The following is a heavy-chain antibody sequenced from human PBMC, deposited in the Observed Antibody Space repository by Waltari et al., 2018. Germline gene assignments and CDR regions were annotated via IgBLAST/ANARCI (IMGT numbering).Heavy chain of an antibody. Sequence: QVQLQESGPGLVKPSETLSLTCAVSGYSISSGYSWGWIRQPPGKGLEWIGSIYHSGITYYNPSLKSRVTISVDTSKNQFSLKLSSVTAADTAVYYCARQGTRLGGNWFDPWGQGTLVTVSS. J-gene: IGHJ5*02. CDR2: IYHSGIT. CDR3: ARQGTRLGGNWFDP. D-gene: IGHD3-16*01. CDR1: GYSISSGYS. V-gene: IGHV4-38-2*01.